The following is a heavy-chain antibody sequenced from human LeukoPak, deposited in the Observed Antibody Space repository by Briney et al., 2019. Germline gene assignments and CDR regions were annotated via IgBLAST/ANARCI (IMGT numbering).Heavy chain of an antibody. J-gene: IGHJ5*02. CDR3: AGTRRYCSGGSCYNWFDP. V-gene: IGHV4-61*02. CDR2: IYISGNT. D-gene: IGHD2-15*01. Sequence: PSQTLSLTCTVSGDSISSDTYYWTWIRQPAGKGLEWIARIYISGNTNYNPSLKSRVTISVDTSKNQFSLNLNSVTAADTAVYYCAGTRRYCSGGSCYNWFDPWGQGTLVTVSS. CDR1: GDSISSDTYY.